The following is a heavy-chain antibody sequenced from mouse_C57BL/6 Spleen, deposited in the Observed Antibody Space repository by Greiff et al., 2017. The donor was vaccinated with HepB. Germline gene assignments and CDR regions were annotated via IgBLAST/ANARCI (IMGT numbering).Heavy chain of an antibody. V-gene: IGHV6-3*01. CDR2: IRLKSDNYAT. Sequence: EVKLVESGGGLVQPGGSMKLSCVASGFTFSNYWMNWVRQSPEKGLEWVAQIRLKSDNYATHYAESVKGRFTISRDDSKSSVYLQMNNLRAEDTGIYYCTGIYGSSYAMDYWGQGTSVTVSS. CDR1: GFTFSNYW. J-gene: IGHJ4*01. CDR3: TGIYGSSYAMDY. D-gene: IGHD1-1*01.